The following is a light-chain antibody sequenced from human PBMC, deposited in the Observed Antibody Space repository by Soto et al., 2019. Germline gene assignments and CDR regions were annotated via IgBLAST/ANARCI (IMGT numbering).Light chain of an antibody. V-gene: IGLV2-8*01. CDR3: GSYAGNNKI. CDR2: EVS. Sequence: QSALIQPPSASGSPGQSVAISCTGTSSDVGGYNFVSWYQHHPGKAPKLMIFEVSKRPSGVPDRFSGSKSGNTASLTVSGLQAEDEADYYCGSYAGNNKIFGGGTKLTVL. J-gene: IGLJ2*01. CDR1: SSDVGGYNF.